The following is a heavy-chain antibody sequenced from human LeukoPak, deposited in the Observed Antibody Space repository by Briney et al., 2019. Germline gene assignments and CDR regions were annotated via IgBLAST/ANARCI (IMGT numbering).Heavy chain of an antibody. D-gene: IGHD6-6*01. Sequence: ASVKVSCKVSGYTLTELSMHWVRQAPGKGLEWVGGFDPEDGETIYAQKFQGRFTMTEDTSTDTAYMELSSLRAEDTAVYYCATVGSASIAARRAFDIWGQGTMVTVSS. J-gene: IGHJ3*02. CDR3: ATVGSASIAARRAFDI. CDR2: FDPEDGET. V-gene: IGHV1-24*01. CDR1: GYTLTELS.